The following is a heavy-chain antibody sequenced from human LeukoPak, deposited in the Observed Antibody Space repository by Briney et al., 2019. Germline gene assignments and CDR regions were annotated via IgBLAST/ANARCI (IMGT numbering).Heavy chain of an antibody. CDR1: GFAYSPDV. Sequence: GGSLRLSCPATGFAYSPDVMNWVGQAPGKGLDWVSAIGTSGGTTYYADSVKGRFTISRDNSKDTLYLQMNSERAEDTAVNDCAKRLGGSGFDYWGEGTLVTVSS. CDR3: AKRLGGSGFDY. D-gene: IGHD1-14*01. V-gene: IGHV3-23*01. J-gene: IGHJ4*02. CDR2: IGTSGGTT.